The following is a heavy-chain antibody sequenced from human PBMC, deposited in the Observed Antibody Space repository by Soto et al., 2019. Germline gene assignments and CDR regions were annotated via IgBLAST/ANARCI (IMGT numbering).Heavy chain of an antibody. Sequence: GESLKISCKGSGYSFTSYWIGWVRQMPGKGLEWMGIIYPGDSDTRYSPSFQGQVTISADKSISTAYLQWSSLKASDTAMYYCARHGAYYDILTGSNWFDPWGQGTLVTVSS. CDR2: IYPGDSDT. V-gene: IGHV5-51*01. CDR1: GYSFTSYW. CDR3: ARHGAYYDILTGSNWFDP. D-gene: IGHD3-9*01. J-gene: IGHJ5*02.